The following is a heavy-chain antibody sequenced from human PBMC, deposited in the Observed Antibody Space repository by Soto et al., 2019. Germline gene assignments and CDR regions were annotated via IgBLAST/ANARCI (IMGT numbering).Heavy chain of an antibody. CDR1: GGTFSSYT. D-gene: IGHD2-15*01. CDR3: ARVNRYCSGGSCYGDTDY. J-gene: IGHJ4*02. V-gene: IGHV1-69*02. Sequence: SVKVSCKASGGTFSSYTISWVRQAPGQGLEWMGRIIPILGIANYAQKFQGRVTITADKSTSTAYMELSSLRSEDTAVYYCARVNRYCSGGSCYGDTDYWGQGTLVTVSS. CDR2: IIPILGIA.